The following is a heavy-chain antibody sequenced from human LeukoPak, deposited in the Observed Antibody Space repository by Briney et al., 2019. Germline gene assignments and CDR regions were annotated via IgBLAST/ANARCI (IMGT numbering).Heavy chain of an antibody. CDR2: ISWNSGSI. Sequence: SLRLSCAASGFTFDDYAMHWVRQAPGKGLEWVSGISWNSGSIGYADSVKGRFTISRDNAKNSLYLQMNSLRAEDTALYYCANDTYYDSSTRGGSFDHWGQGTLVTVSS. J-gene: IGHJ4*02. CDR3: ANDTYYDSSTRGGSFDH. CDR1: GFTFDDYA. D-gene: IGHD3-22*01. V-gene: IGHV3-9*01.